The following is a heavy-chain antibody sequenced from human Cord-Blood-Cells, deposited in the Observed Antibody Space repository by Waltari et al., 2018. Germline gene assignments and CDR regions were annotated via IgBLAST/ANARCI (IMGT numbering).Heavy chain of an antibody. CDR2: ISGSGGST. D-gene: IGHD6-13*01. J-gene: IGHJ3*02. V-gene: IGHV3-23*01. CDR1: GFTFSSYA. CDR3: AKALAAADDAFDI. Sequence: EVQLLESGGGLVQPGGSLRLSCAASGFTFSSYAMSWVLQAPGKVLEWVSAISGSGGSTYYADSVKGRFTISRDNSKNTLYLQMNSLRAEDTAVYYCAKALAAADDAFDIWGQGTMVTVSS.